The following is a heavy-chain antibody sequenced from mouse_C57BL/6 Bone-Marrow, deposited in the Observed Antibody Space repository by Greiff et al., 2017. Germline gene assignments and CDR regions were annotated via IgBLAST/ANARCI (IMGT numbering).Heavy chain of an antibody. CDR3: ARGVGYYGSNYLAMDY. D-gene: IGHD1-1*01. CDR1: GYTFTDYN. J-gene: IGHJ4*01. Sequence: VQLQQSGPELVKPGASVKMSCKASGYTFTDYNMPWVKQSHGKSLEWIGYINPNNGGTSYNQKFKGKATLTVNKSSSTAYMELRSLTSEDSAVYSGARGVGYYGSNYLAMDYWGQGTSVTVSS. CDR2: INPNNGGT. V-gene: IGHV1-22*01.